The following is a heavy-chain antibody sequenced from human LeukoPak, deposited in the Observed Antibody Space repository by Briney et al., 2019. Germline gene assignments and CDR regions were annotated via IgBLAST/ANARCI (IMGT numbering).Heavy chain of an antibody. D-gene: IGHD4-17*01. V-gene: IGHV1-69*05. J-gene: IGHJ4*02. CDR1: GDSFKNYA. CDR3: ARSKSVTYGFDY. CDR2: ILTVFGTT. Sequence: SVKVSCKASGDSFKNYAVSWVRQAPGQGFEWMGGILTVFGTTNYEQKFQDRPTITTEESTTTAYMELNSLTSDDTAVYYCARSKSVTYGFDYWGQGTLVIVSS.